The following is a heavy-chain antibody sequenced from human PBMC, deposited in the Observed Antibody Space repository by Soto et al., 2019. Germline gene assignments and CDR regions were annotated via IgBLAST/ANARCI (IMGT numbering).Heavy chain of an antibody. Sequence: EVQLVESGGGFVQPGGSPRLSCAASGFTFSSYSMNWVRQAPGKGLEWVSYITSSSRTIYYADSVKGRFTISRDNAKNSLYLQMNSLRDEDTAVYYCACGYSYGYSLDYWGRGTLVTVSS. CDR1: GFTFSSYS. CDR2: ITSSSRTI. D-gene: IGHD5-18*01. J-gene: IGHJ4*02. CDR3: ACGYSYGYSLDY. V-gene: IGHV3-48*02.